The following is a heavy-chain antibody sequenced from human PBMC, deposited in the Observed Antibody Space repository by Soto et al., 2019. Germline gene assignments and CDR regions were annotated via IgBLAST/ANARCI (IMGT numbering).Heavy chain of an antibody. CDR2: IKQDGSEK. D-gene: IGHD3-3*01. CDR3: AREEYYDFWSGYSLGYYYYGMDV. CDR1: GFTFSSYW. V-gene: IGHV3-7*01. J-gene: IGHJ6*02. Sequence: PGGSLRLSCAASGFTFSSYWMSWVRQAPGKGLEWVANIKQDGSEKYYVDSVKGRFTISRDNAKNSLYLQMNSLRAEDTAVYYCAREEYYDFWSGYSLGYYYYGMDVWGQGTTVTVS.